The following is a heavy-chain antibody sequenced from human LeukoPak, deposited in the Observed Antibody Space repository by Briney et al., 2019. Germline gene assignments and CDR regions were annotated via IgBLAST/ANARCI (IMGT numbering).Heavy chain of an antibody. J-gene: IGHJ6*02. V-gene: IGHV3-7*04. CDR2: INQDGREK. Sequence: GGSLRLSCTASQFTFSSYRMNWVRQAPGKGLEWVADINQDGREKNYVDSVKGRFTISRDNAKDSLYLQMNSLRAGDTAVYYCARYASPLEGMDVWGQGTTVTVSS. CDR3: ARYASPLEGMDV. CDR1: QFTFSSYR.